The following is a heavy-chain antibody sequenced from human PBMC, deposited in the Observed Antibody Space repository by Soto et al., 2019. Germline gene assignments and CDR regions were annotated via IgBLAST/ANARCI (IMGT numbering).Heavy chain of an antibody. CDR2: IYYSGST. J-gene: IGHJ6*02. CDR3: ARERVLGYYYYGMDV. CDR1: GGSISSYY. V-gene: IGHV4-59*01. D-gene: IGHD7-27*01. Sequence: QVQLQESGPGLVKPSETLSLTCTVSGGSISSYYWSWIRQPPGKGLEWIGYIYYSGSTNYNPSLKSRVTISVDTSKNQFSLKLSSVTAADTAVYYCARERVLGYYYYGMDVWGQGTTVTVSS.